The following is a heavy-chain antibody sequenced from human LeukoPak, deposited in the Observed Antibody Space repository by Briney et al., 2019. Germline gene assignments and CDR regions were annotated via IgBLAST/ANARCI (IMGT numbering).Heavy chain of an antibody. CDR2: IYYSGST. V-gene: IGHV4-39*07. CDR3: AGTPHWFDP. J-gene: IGHJ5*02. D-gene: IGHD2-15*01. CDR1: GGSISSSSYY. Sequence: SETLSLTCTVSGGSISSSSYYWGWIRQPPGKGLEWIGSIYYSGSTYYNPSLKSRVTISVDTSKNQFSLKLSSVTAADTAVYYCAGTPHWFDPWGQGTLVTVSS.